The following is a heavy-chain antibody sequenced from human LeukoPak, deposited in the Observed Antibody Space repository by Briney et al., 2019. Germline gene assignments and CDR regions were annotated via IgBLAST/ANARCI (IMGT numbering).Heavy chain of an antibody. V-gene: IGHV4-59*01. CDR1: GGSISSYY. CDR2: IYYSGST. D-gene: IGHD3-3*01. Sequence: SETLYLTCTVSGGSISSYYWSWIRQPPGKGLEWIGYIYYSGSTNYNPSLKSRVTISVDTSKNQFSLKLSSVTAADTAVYYCAREFNFWSGLDYWGQGTLVTVSS. CDR3: AREFNFWSGLDY. J-gene: IGHJ4*02.